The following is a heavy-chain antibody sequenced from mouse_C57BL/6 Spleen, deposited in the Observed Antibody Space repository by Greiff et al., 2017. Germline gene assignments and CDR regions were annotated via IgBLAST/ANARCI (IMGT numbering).Heavy chain of an antibody. CDR3: ARSSSGYDYFDY. CDR2: IRNKANGYTT. D-gene: IGHD3-2*02. J-gene: IGHJ2*01. V-gene: IGHV7-3*01. CDR1: GFTFTDYY. Sequence: EVQLVESGGGLVQPGGSLSLSCAASGFTFTDYYMSWVRQPPGKALEWLGFIRNKANGYTTEYSASVKGRFTISRDNSQSILYLQMNALRAEDSATYYCARSSSGYDYFDYWGQGTTLTVSS.